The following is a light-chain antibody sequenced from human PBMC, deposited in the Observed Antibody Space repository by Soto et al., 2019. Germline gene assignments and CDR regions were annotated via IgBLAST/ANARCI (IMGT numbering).Light chain of an antibody. CDR3: QQYNNWPPIT. CDR1: QSVSGSN. CDR2: GAS. J-gene: IGKJ5*01. V-gene: IGKV3-15*01. Sequence: MTQSPSTLSASVGDTVTVTCRASQSVSGSNLAWYQQKPGQAPRLLFYGASTRATGIPARFSGSGSGTEFTLTISSLQSEDFAVYYCQQYNNWPPITFGQGTRLEIK.